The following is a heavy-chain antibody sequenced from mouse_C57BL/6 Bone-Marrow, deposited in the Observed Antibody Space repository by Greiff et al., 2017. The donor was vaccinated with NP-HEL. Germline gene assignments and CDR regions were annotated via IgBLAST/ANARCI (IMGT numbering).Heavy chain of an antibody. CDR3: ARFRRRGPYAMDY. Sequence: QVQLKQSGAELVRPGTSVKVSCKASGYAFTNYLIEWVKQRPGQGLEWIGVINPGSGGTNYNEQFKGKATLTADKSSSTAYMQLSSLTSEDSAVYFCARFRRRGPYAMDYWGQGTSVTVSS. CDR2: INPGSGGT. CDR1: GYAFTNYL. J-gene: IGHJ4*01. V-gene: IGHV1-54*01.